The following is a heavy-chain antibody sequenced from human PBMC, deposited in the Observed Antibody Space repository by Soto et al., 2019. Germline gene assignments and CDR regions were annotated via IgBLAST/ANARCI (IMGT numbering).Heavy chain of an antibody. J-gene: IGHJ6*02. CDR1: GFTFSSYA. D-gene: IGHD3-9*01. CDR2: ISGSGGST. V-gene: IGHV3-23*01. CDR3: AKGGYDILTGYYDYGMDV. Sequence: EVQLLESGGGLVQPGGSLRLSCAASGFTFSSYAMSWVRQAPGKGLEWVSAISGSGGSTYYADSVKGRFTFSRDNSKNTLYLQMNSLRAEDTAVYYCAKGGYDILTGYYDYGMDVWGQGTTVTVSS.